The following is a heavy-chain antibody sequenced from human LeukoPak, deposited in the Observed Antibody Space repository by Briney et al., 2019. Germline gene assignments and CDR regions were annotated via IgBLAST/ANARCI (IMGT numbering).Heavy chain of an antibody. D-gene: IGHD2-15*01. V-gene: IGHV4-34*01. CDR1: GGSFSGYY. J-gene: IGHJ5*02. CDR3: ARDPRNVGLAP. CDR2: INHSGST. Sequence: SETLSLTCAVYGGSFSGYYWSWIRQPPGKGLEWIGEINHSGSTNYNPSLKSRVTISVDTSKNQFSLKLSSVTAADTAVYYCARDPRNVGLAPWGQGTLVTVSS.